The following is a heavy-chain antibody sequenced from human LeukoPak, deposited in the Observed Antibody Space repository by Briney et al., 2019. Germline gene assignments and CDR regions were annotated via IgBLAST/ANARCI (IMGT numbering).Heavy chain of an antibody. Sequence: ASVKVSCKVSGYTLTELSMHWVRQAPGKGLEWMGGFDPEDGETIYAQKFQGRVTMTEDTSTDTAYMELSSLRSEDTAMYYCAADQSSGWYNDAFDIWGQGTMVTVSS. J-gene: IGHJ3*02. V-gene: IGHV1-24*01. CDR1: GYTLTELS. CDR2: FDPEDGET. CDR3: AADQSSGWYNDAFDI. D-gene: IGHD6-19*01.